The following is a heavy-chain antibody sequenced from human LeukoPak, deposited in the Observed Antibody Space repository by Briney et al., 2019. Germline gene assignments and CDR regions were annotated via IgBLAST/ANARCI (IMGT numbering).Heavy chain of an antibody. J-gene: IGHJ6*02. Sequence: GESLKISCKGSGYSFTSYWIGWVRQMPGEGLEWMGIIYPGDSDTRYSPSFQGQVTISADKSISTAYLQWSSLKASDTAMYYCARRVTMVRGVPFYGMDVWGQGTTVTVSS. D-gene: IGHD3-10*01. CDR2: IYPGDSDT. CDR3: ARRVTMVRGVPFYGMDV. CDR1: GYSFTSYW. V-gene: IGHV5-51*01.